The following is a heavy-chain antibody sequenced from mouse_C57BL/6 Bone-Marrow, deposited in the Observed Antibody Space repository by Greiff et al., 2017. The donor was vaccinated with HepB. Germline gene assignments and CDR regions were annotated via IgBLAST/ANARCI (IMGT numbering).Heavy chain of an antibody. CDR3: APLLWYPMDY. Sequence: VKLMESGAELARPGASVKLSCKASGYTFTSYGISWVKQRTGQGLEWIGEIYPRSGNTYYNEKFKGKATLTADKSSSTAYMELRSLTSEDSAVYFCAPLLWYPMDYWGQGPSVTVSS. CDR2: IYPRSGNT. V-gene: IGHV1-81*01. CDR1: GYTFTSYG. J-gene: IGHJ4*01. D-gene: IGHD2-1*01.